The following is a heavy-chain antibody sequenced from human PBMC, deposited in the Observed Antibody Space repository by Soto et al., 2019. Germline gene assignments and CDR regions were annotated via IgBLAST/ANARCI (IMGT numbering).Heavy chain of an antibody. Sequence: SETLSLTCTVSGGSVSSGSYYWSWIRQPPGKGLEWIGYIYYSGSTNYNPSLKSRVTISVDTSKNQFSLKLSSVTAADTAVYYCAREPLSSGWPQISYYYYGMDVWGQGTTVTVSS. J-gene: IGHJ6*02. V-gene: IGHV4-61*01. CDR3: AREPLSSGWPQISYYYYGMDV. D-gene: IGHD6-19*01. CDR1: GGSVSSGSYY. CDR2: IYYSGST.